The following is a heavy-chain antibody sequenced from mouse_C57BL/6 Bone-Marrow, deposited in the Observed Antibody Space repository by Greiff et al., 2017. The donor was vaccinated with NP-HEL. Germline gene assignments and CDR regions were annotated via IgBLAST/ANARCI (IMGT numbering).Heavy chain of an antibody. CDR1: GFSLTSYA. Sequence: VHLVESGPGLVAPSQSLSITCTVSGFSLTSYAISWVRQPPGKGLEWLGVIWTGGGTNYNSALKSRLSISKDNSKSQVFLKMNSLQTDDTARYYCATSYDGYYVGYFDVWGTGTTVTVSS. CDR2: IWTGGGT. J-gene: IGHJ1*03. CDR3: ATSYDGYYVGYFDV. D-gene: IGHD2-3*01. V-gene: IGHV2-9-1*01.